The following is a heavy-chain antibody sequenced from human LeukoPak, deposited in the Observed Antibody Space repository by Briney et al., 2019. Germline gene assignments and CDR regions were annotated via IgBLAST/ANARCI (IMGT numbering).Heavy chain of an antibody. CDR2: ISAY. J-gene: IGHJ4*02. V-gene: IGHV1-18*01. CDR1: GYTFTSYG. D-gene: IGHD2-15*01. Sequence: ASVKVSCKASGYTFTSYGISWVRQAPGQGLEWMGWISAYAQKFQGRVTMTEDTSTDTAYMELSSLRSEDTAVYYCATVDCSGGSCYEDYWGQGTLVTVSS. CDR3: ATVDCSGGSCYEDY.